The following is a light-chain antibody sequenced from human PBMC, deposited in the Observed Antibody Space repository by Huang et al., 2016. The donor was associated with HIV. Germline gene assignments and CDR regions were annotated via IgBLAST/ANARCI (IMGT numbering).Light chain of an antibody. J-gene: IGKJ1*01. CDR1: QFVANAY. V-gene: IGKV3-20*01. CDR2: GAS. Sequence: EIVLTQSPGTLSLSPGDRATLSCRASQFVANAYVAWYQHNPGRSPRLLIYGASMRASGIPDRFSGSGFGTDFTLTISRLEPDDFAVYFCQQCGSPTWTFGQGTKVEIK. CDR3: QQCGSPTWT.